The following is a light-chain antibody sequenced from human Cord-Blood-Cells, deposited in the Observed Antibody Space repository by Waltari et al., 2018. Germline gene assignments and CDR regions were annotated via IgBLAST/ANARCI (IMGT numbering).Light chain of an antibody. CDR2: EVS. Sequence: QSALTQPPSASGSPGQSVTISCTGTSSDGGGYNYVSWYHQHPGKAPKLMIYEVSKRPSGVPDRFSGSKSGNTASLTVSGLQAEDEADYYCSSYAGSNNWKVFGGGTKLTVL. J-gene: IGLJ2*01. CDR1: SSDGGGYNY. CDR3: SSYAGSNNWKV. V-gene: IGLV2-8*01.